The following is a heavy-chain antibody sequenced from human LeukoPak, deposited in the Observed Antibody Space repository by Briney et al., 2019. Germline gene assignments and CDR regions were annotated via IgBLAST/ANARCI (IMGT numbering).Heavy chain of an antibody. Sequence: GGSLRLSCAASGFSFSHSAMHWVRRAPGKGLEWVAFIRYDGSDKYYADSVEGRFTISRDTSKNTLYLQMNGLRDEDTAVYYCAKDLVGGWGFAYWGQGTLVTVSS. CDR2: IRYDGSDK. D-gene: IGHD2-21*01. CDR3: AKDLVGGWGFAY. CDR1: GFSFSHSA. V-gene: IGHV3-30*02. J-gene: IGHJ4*02.